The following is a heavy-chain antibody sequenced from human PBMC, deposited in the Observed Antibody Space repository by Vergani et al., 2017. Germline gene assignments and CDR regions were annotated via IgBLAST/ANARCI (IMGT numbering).Heavy chain of an antibody. CDR2: CDPEDGET. V-gene: IGHV1-24*01. CDR1: SYTLPEFS. Sequence: QVQLVQSGAEVKKPGPSFQLSSPLSSYTLPEFSLHSLRQAPGKALQLLVVCDPEDGETIYAQKFQGRVTMTEETSTDTAYMELSILRAEYTAVYYCAPEKVEQWLVRENWFDPWGQGTLVTVSS. J-gene: IGHJ5*02. CDR3: APEKVEQWLVRENWFDP. D-gene: IGHD6-19*01.